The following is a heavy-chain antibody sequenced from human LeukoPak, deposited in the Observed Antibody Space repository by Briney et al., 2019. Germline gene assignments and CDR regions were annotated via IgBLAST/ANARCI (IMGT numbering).Heavy chain of an antibody. CDR3: ARDRLWGYCSGGSCYSSLDAFDI. D-gene: IGHD2-15*01. CDR2: IYTSGST. Sequence: SETLSLTCTVSGGSISSGSYYWSWIRQPAGKGLEWIGRIYTSGSTNYNPSLKSRVTISVDTSKNQFSLKLSSVTAADTAVYYCARDRLWGYCSGGSCYSSLDAFDIWGQGTMVTVSS. CDR1: GGSISSGSYY. J-gene: IGHJ3*02. V-gene: IGHV4-61*02.